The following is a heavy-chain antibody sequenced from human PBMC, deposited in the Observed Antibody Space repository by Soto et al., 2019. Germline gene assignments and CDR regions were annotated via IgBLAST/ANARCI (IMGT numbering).Heavy chain of an antibody. J-gene: IGHJ5*02. CDR3: VSEVNSPPWFDP. CDR2: ISHSGST. V-gene: IGHV4-4*02. Sequence: QVQLQESGPGLVKPSGTLSLTCAVSGGSISSSNWWSWVRQPPGKGLEWIGEISHSGSTNYNPSLKGRVTISVDKSKNQFSLKLSSVTAADTAVYYCVSEVNSPPWFDPWGQGTLVTVSS. D-gene: IGHD1-20*01. CDR1: GGSISSSNW.